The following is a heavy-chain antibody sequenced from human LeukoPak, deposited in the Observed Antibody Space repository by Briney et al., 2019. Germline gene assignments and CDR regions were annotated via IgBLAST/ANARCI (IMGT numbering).Heavy chain of an antibody. Sequence: PGGSLRLSCAAYGFTFSNYAMNWVRQAPGKGLEWVSSISSSSSYIYYADSVKGRFTISRDNAKNSLYLQMNSLRAEDTAVYYCARLFDGSGSYSKNYYYYYGMDVWGQGTTVTVSS. CDR3: ARLFDGSGSYSKNYYYYYGMDV. V-gene: IGHV3-21*01. CDR1: GFTFSNYA. D-gene: IGHD3-10*01. CDR2: ISSSSSYI. J-gene: IGHJ6*02.